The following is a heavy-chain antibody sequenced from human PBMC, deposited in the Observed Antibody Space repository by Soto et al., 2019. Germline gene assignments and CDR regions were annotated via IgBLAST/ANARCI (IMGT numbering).Heavy chain of an antibody. CDR3: AKDWASYDSSGYYRS. Sequence: VGSLRLSCAASGFTFSSYGMHWVRQAPGKGLAWVAVISYDGSNKYYAESVKGRFTISRDNSKNTLYLQMNSLRAEDTAVYYCAKDWASYDSSGYYRSWGQGTLVTVSS. V-gene: IGHV3-30*18. D-gene: IGHD3-22*01. CDR2: ISYDGSNK. J-gene: IGHJ5*02. CDR1: GFTFSSYG.